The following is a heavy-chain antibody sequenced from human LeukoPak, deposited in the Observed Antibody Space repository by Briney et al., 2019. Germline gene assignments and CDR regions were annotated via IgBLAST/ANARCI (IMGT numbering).Heavy chain of an antibody. D-gene: IGHD6-13*01. CDR3: AIITRAAAGTGFDY. J-gene: IGHJ4*02. Sequence: SVKVSCKASGGTFSSYAISWVRQAPGQGLEWMGGIIPIFGTANYAQKFQGRVTITTDESTSTAYMELSSLRSEDTAVYYCAIITRAAAGTGFDYWGQGTLVTVSS. CDR2: IIPIFGTA. V-gene: IGHV1-69*05. CDR1: GGTFSSYA.